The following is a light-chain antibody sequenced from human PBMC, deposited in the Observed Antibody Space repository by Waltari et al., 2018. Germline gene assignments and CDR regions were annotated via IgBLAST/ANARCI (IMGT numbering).Light chain of an antibody. J-gene: IGKJ2*01. CDR1: QSVGTY. V-gene: IGKV3-11*01. CDR3: QQRSNWTPHT. Sequence: EIVLTQSPATLSFSPGETATLSCRASQSVGTYLAWYQQKPGQAPRLLIYDASNRATGIPDRFRGSGSGTDFTLTISSLEAEDFAVYYCQQRSNWTPHTFGQGARLEIK. CDR2: DAS.